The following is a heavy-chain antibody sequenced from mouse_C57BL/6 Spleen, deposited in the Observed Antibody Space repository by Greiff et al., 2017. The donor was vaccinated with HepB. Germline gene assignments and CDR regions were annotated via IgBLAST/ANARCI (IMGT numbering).Heavy chain of an antibody. J-gene: IGHJ3*01. CDR2: ISSGSSTI. Sequence: EVQGVESGGGLVKPGGSLKLSCAASGFTFSDYGMHWVRQAPEKGLEWVAYISSGSSTIYYADTLKGRFTISRDNAKNTLFLQMTSLRSEDTAMYYCARPFGVGYWGQRTLVTVSA. CDR3: ARPFGVGY. CDR1: GFTFSDYG. V-gene: IGHV5-17*01.